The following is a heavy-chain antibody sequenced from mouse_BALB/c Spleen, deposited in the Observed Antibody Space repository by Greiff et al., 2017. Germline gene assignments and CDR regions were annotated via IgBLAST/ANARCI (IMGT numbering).Heavy chain of an antibody. V-gene: IGHV5-6-5*01. CDR3: ARGGRGYDYDGYAMDY. CDR1: GFTFSSYA. J-gene: IGHJ4*01. D-gene: IGHD2-4*01. CDR2: ISSGGST. Sequence: EVMLVESGGGLVKPGGSLKLSCAASGFTFSSYAMSWVRQTPEKRLEWVASISSGGSTYYPDSVKGRFTISRDNARNILYLQMSSLRSEDTAMYYCARGGRGYDYDGYAMDYWGQGTSVTVSS.